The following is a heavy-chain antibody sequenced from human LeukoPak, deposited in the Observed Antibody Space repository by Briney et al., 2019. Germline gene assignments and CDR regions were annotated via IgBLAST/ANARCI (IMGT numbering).Heavy chain of an antibody. CDR2: IKKDGSEK. CDR3: TTDTWYSAGH. D-gene: IGHD2-15*01. Sequence: GGSLRLSCTASGSIFSGSWMAWIRQAPGKGLEWVAIIKKDGSEKYYVDSMKGRFTISRDNAKNSLFLQMNSLRAEDTAIYYCTTDTWYSAGHWGQGTLVTVSS. J-gene: IGHJ4*02. CDR1: GSIFSGSW. V-gene: IGHV3-7*03.